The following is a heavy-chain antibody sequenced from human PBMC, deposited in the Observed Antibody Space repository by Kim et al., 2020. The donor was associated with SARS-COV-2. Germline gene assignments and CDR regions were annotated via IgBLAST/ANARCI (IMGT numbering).Heavy chain of an antibody. CDR3: ATGSKLELLYFDY. Sequence: YAQKFQGRVTMTEDTSTDTAYMERGSLRSEDTAVYYCATGSKLELLYFDYWGQGTLVTVSS. D-gene: IGHD1-7*01. V-gene: IGHV1-24*01. J-gene: IGHJ4*02.